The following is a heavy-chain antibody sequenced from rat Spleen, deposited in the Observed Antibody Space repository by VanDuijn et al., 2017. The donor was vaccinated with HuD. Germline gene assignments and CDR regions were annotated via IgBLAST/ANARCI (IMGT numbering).Heavy chain of an antibody. CDR3: ARGSAFFDY. Sequence: QVQLKESGPGLVQPSQTLSLTCTVSGLSLTSNSVSWIRQPPGKGLEWMGVTSSHGGIDYNSAIKSRLTISRDTLKSQVFLKMNSLQTEDTAMYFCARGSAFFDYWGQGVMVTVSS. CDR1: GLSLTSNS. J-gene: IGHJ2*01. D-gene: IGHD3-3*01. V-gene: IGHV2-47*01. CDR2: TSSHGGI.